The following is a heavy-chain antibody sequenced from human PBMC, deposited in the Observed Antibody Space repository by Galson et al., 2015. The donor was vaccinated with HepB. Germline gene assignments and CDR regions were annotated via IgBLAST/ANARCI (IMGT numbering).Heavy chain of an antibody. J-gene: IGHJ6*03. D-gene: IGHD2-2*01. CDR2: IWYDGSNK. V-gene: IGHV3-33*01. CDR3: ARDVGCSSTSCYRYYYYYMDV. CDR1: GFTFSSYG. Sequence: SLRLSCAASGFTFSSYGMHWVRQAPGKGLEWVAVIWYDGSNKYYADSVKGRFTISRDNSKNTLYLQMNSLRAEDTAVYYCARDVGCSSTSCYRYYYYYMDVWGKGTTVTVSS.